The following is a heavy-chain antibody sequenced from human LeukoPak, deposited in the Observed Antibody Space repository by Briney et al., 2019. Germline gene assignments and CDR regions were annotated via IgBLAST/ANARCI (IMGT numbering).Heavy chain of an antibody. CDR2: INHSGST. V-gene: IGHV4-34*01. J-gene: IGHJ4*02. Sequence: SETLSLTCAVYGGSFSGYYWSWIRQPPGKGLGWIGEINHSGSTNYNPSLKSRVTISVDTSKNQFSLKLSSVTAADTAVYYCATTREAYGESYWGQGTLVTVSS. D-gene: IGHD3-16*01. CDR3: ATTREAYGESY. CDR1: GGSFSGYY.